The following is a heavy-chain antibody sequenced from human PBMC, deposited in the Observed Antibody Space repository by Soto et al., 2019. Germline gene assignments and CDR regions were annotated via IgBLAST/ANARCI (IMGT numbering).Heavy chain of an antibody. V-gene: IGHV3-48*02. CDR2: ISGSGTTI. D-gene: IGHD4-17*01. J-gene: IGHJ5*02. CDR1: GFTFGSYN. Sequence: EVQLVESGGGLVEPGGSLRLSCAASGFTFGSYNMDWVRQAPGKGLEWLSYISGSGTTIYYADSVRGRFTTSRDNAKNSLYLQMNSLRDDDTGVYYCARDQTTGWFDPWGQGTLVTVSS. CDR3: ARDQTTGWFDP.